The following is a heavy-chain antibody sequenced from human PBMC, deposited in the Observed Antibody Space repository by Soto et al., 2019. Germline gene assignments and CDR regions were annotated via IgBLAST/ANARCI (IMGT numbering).Heavy chain of an antibody. CDR3: ARVIRLFLKAAAGGTYAFDI. Sequence: EVQLVESGGGLVQPGGSLRLSCAASGFTFSSYWMHWVRQAPGKGLVWVSRINSDGSSTSYADSVKGRFTISRDNAKNTLYLQMNSLRAEDTAVYYCARVIRLFLKAAAGGTYAFDIWGQGTMVTVSS. V-gene: IGHV3-74*01. J-gene: IGHJ3*02. CDR1: GFTFSSYW. D-gene: IGHD6-13*01. CDR2: INSDGSST.